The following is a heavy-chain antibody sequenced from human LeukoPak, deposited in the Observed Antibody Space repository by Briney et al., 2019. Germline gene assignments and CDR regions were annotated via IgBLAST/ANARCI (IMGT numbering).Heavy chain of an antibody. CDR1: GYTFTSYG. CDR2: ISAYNGNT. V-gene: IGHV1-18*01. Sequence: ASVKVSCTASGYTFTSYGISWVRQAPRQGLERMGWISAYNGNTDYAQKLQGRVTMTTDTSTSTAYMELRSLRSDDTAVYYCARVRASGTYYYDSSGSGPLDYWGQGTLVTVSS. CDR3: ARVRASGTYYYDSSGSGPLDY. D-gene: IGHD3-22*01. J-gene: IGHJ4*02.